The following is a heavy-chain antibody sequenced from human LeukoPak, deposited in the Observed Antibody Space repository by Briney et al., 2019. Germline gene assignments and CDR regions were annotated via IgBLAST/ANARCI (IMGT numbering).Heavy chain of an antibody. V-gene: IGHV3-30*18. CDR1: GFTFSSYG. CDR3: AKDHRQQLAIDY. D-gene: IGHD6-13*01. CDR2: ISYDGSNK. Sequence: GGSLRLSCAASGFTFSSYGMHWVRQAPGKGLEWVAVISYDGSNKYYADSVKGRFTISRDNSKNTLYLQMNSLRAEDTAVYYCAKDHRQQLAIDYWGQGTLVTVSS. J-gene: IGHJ4*02.